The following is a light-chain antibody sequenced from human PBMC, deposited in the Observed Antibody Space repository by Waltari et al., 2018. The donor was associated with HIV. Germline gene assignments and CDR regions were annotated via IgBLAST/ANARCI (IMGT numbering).Light chain of an antibody. CDR1: QSLLHSDGTTY. Sequence: IVLTQTPLSSPVTLGQPASISCRSSQSLLHSDGTTYLSWLHQRPGQPRRRLIYKGSQRVSGVPDRFSGSGAGTEVTLEITRVEADDVGIYYCMQATQYPRLTFGGGTKVEIK. CDR3: MQATQYPRLT. CDR2: KGS. J-gene: IGKJ4*01. V-gene: IGKV2-24*01.